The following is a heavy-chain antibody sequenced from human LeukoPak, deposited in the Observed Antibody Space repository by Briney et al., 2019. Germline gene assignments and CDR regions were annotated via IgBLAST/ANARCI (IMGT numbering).Heavy chain of an antibody. CDR1: GFTFDDYA. Sequence: QSGGSLRLSCAASGFTFDDYAMHWVRQAPGKGLEWVSGISWNSGSIGYADSVKGRFTISRDNAKNSLYLQMNSLRAEDTAVYYCAKGRTSGFGELLFGYWGQGTLVTVSS. CDR3: AKGRTSGFGELLFGY. D-gene: IGHD3-10*01. V-gene: IGHV3-9*01. CDR2: ISWNSGSI. J-gene: IGHJ4*02.